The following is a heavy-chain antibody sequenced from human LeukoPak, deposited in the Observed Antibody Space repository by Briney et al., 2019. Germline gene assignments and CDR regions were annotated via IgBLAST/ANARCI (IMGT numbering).Heavy chain of an antibody. CDR1: GGSISSYY. J-gene: IGHJ3*02. CDR2: IYYSGST. CDR3: ARHFYGAFDI. Sequence: KPSETLSLTCTVSGGSISSYYWSWIRQPPGKGLEWIGYIYYSGSTNYNPSLKSRVTISVDTSKNQFSLKLSSVTAADTAVYYCARHFYGAFDIWGQGTMVTVSS. D-gene: IGHD3-16*01. V-gene: IGHV4-59*08.